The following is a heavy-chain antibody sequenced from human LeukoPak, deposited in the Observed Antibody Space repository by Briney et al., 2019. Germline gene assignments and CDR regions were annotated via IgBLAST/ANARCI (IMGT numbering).Heavy chain of an antibody. D-gene: IGHD3-10*01. J-gene: IGHJ4*02. CDR1: GFTFSSYA. CDR2: ISGSGGST. CDR3: AKDPDGSGIYFDY. V-gene: IGHV3-23*01. Sequence: GGSLRLPCAASGFTFSSYAMSWVRQAPGKGLEWVSAISGSGGSTYYADSVKGRFTISRDNSKNTLYLQMNSLRAEDTAVYYCAKDPDGSGIYFDYWGQGTLVTVSS.